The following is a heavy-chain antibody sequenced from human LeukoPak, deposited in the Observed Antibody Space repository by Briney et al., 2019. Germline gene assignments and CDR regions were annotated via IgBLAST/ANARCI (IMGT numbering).Heavy chain of an antibody. CDR2: TYYRSKWYN. J-gene: IGHJ4*02. V-gene: IGHV6-1*01. CDR1: GDSVSSNSAG. Sequence: SQTLSLTCAISGDSVSSNSAGWNWIRQSPSRGLEWLGRTYYRSKWYNDFAPSVRNRITINPDTSKNQFSLQLNSVTPEDTAVYYCARLTGVTTRTQVQAGLLDYWGQGTLVTVSS. CDR3: ARLTGVTTRTQVQAGLLDY. D-gene: IGHD4-17*01.